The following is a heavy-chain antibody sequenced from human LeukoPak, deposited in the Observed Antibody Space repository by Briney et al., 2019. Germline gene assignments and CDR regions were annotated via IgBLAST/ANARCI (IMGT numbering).Heavy chain of an antibody. CDR2: IYTSGST. CDR3: ARLAWFGHYMDV. D-gene: IGHD3-10*01. Sequence: ASETLSLTCTVSGGSISSSTYFWGWIRQPPGKGLEWIGRIYTSGSTNYNPSLKSRVTMLVYTSKNQFSLKLSSVTAADTAVYYCARLAWFGHYMDVWGKGTTVTISS. V-gene: IGHV4-61*05. CDR1: GGSISSSTYF. J-gene: IGHJ6*03.